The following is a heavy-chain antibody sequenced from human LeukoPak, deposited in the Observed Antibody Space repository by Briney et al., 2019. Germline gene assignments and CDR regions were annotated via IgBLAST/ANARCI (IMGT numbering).Heavy chain of an antibody. CDR1: GFTFSSYS. CDR3: AREVYSSSWYYFDY. Sequence: PGGSLRLSFAASGFTFSSYSMNWVRQAPGKGLEWVSYISSSSSTIYYADSVKGRFTISRDNAKNSLYLQMNSLRAEDTAVYYCAREVYSSSWYYFDYWGQGTLVTVSS. D-gene: IGHD6-13*01. CDR2: ISSSSSTI. V-gene: IGHV3-48*01. J-gene: IGHJ4*02.